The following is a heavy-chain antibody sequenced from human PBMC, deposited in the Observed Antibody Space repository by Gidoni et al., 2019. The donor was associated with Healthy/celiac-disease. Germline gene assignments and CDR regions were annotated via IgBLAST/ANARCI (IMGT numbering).Heavy chain of an antibody. V-gene: IGHV3-23*01. CDR2: ISGSGGST. J-gene: IGHJ6*03. Sequence: EVQLLESGGGLVQPGGSLRLSCAASGFTFSSYAMSWVRQAPGKGLEWVSAISGSGGSTYYADSVKGRFTISRDNSKNTLYLQMNSLRAEDTAVYYCAKDYGSGSYSYYYYYMDVWGKGTTVTVSS. D-gene: IGHD3-10*01. CDR1: GFTFSSYA. CDR3: AKDYGSGSYSYYYYYMDV.